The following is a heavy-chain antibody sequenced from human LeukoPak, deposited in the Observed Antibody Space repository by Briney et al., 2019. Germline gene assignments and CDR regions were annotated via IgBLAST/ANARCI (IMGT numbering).Heavy chain of an antibody. Sequence: SETLSLTCIVSGGSISSSIYYWAWVRQPPGKGLEWIGTVFYNGATQYSPSLRSRVTISVDTSKNQFSLKLSSVTAADTAVYYCAGARGYSSSWYRIDYWGQGTLVTVSS. CDR3: AGARGYSSSWYRIDY. CDR2: VFYNGAT. D-gene: IGHD6-13*01. CDR1: GGSISSSIYY. V-gene: IGHV4-39*07. J-gene: IGHJ4*02.